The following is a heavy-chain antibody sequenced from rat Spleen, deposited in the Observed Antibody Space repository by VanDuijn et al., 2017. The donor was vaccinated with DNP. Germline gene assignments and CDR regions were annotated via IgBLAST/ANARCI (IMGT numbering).Heavy chain of an antibody. V-gene: IGHV2-19*01. D-gene: IGHD1-1*01. CDR2: IQSDGNT. CDR1: GFTFSNYG. CDR3: ARDGQWDYLDY. J-gene: IGHJ2*01. Sequence: VQLVESGGGLVQPGRSLKLSCAASGFTFSNYGLAWVRQPPGKGLEWMGRIQSDGNTDYNSAIKSRLSISRDTSKSQVFLKMNSLQTEDTAMYFCARDGQWDYLDYWGQGVMVTVAS.